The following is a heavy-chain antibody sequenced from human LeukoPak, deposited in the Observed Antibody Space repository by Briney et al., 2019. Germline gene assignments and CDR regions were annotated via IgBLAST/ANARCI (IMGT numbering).Heavy chain of an antibody. V-gene: IGHV1-69*13. CDR3: ARGPYYDFWSGYYTWFDP. Sequence: ASVKGSCKASGGTFSSYAISWVRQAPGQGLEWMGGIIPIFGTANYAQKFQGRVTITADESTSTAYMELSSLRSEDTAVYYCARGPYYDFWSGYYTWFDPWGQGTLVTVSS. CDR1: GGTFSSYA. J-gene: IGHJ5*02. CDR2: IIPIFGTA. D-gene: IGHD3-3*01.